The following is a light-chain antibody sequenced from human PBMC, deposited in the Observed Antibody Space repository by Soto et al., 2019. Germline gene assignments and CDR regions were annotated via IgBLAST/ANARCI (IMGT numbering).Light chain of an antibody. CDR2: GAS. CDR1: QSLNSN. Sequence: DRIMTQSPVILSVSPGERATVSCRASQSLNSNLAWYQQKPGQAPRLLIIGASERVTTIPARFSGSGSGTEFTLSISSLQSDDFAVYYCQQYNKWPPITFGQGTRLEIK. CDR3: QQYNKWPPIT. V-gene: IGKV3-15*01. J-gene: IGKJ5*01.